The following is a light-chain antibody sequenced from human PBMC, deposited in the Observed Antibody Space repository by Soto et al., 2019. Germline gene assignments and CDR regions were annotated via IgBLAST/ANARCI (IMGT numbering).Light chain of an antibody. CDR3: SSFTTSTSYV. J-gene: IGLJ1*01. CDR1: SSDVGAYDY. V-gene: IGLV2-14*03. Sequence: QSVLTQPASVSGSPGQSITISCTGTSSDVGAYDYVSWYQQHPGEVPKLMIFDVSDRPYGVSNRFSGYKSGNTASLTISGLQGEDEADYYCSSFTTSTSYVFGTGTKLTVL. CDR2: DVS.